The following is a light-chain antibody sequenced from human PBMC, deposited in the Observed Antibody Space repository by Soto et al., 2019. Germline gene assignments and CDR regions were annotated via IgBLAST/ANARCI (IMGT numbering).Light chain of an antibody. CDR2: SVF. J-gene: IGKJ1*01. CDR3: QHYGHPWWT. Sequence: EMVLTQSPGTLSLSAGERATLHCRASQIGNTNYLAWYQQRPGQPPRLLIYSVFTRANGTPDRFSGSGSGTDFTLTISRLAPEDSALYFCQHYGHPWWTFGPGTRVEIK. CDR1: QIGNTNY. V-gene: IGKV3-20*01.